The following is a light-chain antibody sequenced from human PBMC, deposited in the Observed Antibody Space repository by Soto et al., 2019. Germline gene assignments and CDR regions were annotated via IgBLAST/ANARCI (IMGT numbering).Light chain of an antibody. CDR1: SSNIGNNY. J-gene: IGLJ3*02. CDR3: GTWDTSLSAGV. Sequence: QPVLTQPPSVSAAPGQKVTISCSGSSSNIGNNYVSWYQQLPGTAPKLLIYDNNKRPSGIPDRFSGSKSGRSATLGITGLQTGDEADYYCGTWDTSLSAGVFGGGTKVTVL. V-gene: IGLV1-51*01. CDR2: DNN.